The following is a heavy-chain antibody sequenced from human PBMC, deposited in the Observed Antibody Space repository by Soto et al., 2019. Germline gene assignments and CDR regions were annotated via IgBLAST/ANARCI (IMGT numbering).Heavy chain of an antibody. J-gene: IGHJ1*01. V-gene: IGHV3-30*18. CDR2: ISYDGSNK. CDR1: GFTFSSYG. Sequence: QVQLVESGGGVVQPGRSLRLSCAASGFTFSSYGMHWVRQAPGKGLEWVAVISYDGSNKYYADSVKGRFTISRDNSKNTLYLQMNSLRAEDTAVYYCANKKRIAAAYWGQGPLVTVSP. D-gene: IGHD6-13*01. CDR3: ANKKRIAAAY.